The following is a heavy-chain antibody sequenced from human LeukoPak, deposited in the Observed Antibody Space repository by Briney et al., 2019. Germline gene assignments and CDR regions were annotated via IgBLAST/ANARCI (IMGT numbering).Heavy chain of an antibody. CDR1: GGSFSGYY. V-gene: IGHV4-34*01. CDR3: ARLGATKKYFDWFSLDY. D-gene: IGHD3-9*01. CDR2: INHIGST. J-gene: IGHJ4*02. Sequence: SETLSLTCAVYGGSFSGYYWSWIRQPPGKGLEWIGEINHIGSTNYNPSLKSRVTISVDTSKNQFSLKLSSVTAADTAVYYCARLGATKKYFDWFSLDYWGQGTLVTVSS.